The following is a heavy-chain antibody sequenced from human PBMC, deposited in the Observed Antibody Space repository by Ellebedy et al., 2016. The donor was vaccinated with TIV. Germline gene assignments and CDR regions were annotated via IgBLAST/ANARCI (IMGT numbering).Heavy chain of an antibody. J-gene: IGHJ4*02. D-gene: IGHD6-13*01. V-gene: IGHV4-59*01. CDR3: VSIAAAGGLDYFDY. CDR1: GGSISSYY. CDR2: IYYSGST. Sequence: SETLSLTCTVSGGSISSYYWSWIRQPPGKGLEWIGYIYYSGSTNYNPSLKSRVTISVDTSKNQFSLKLSSVTAADTAVYYCVSIAAAGGLDYFDYWGQGTLVTVSS.